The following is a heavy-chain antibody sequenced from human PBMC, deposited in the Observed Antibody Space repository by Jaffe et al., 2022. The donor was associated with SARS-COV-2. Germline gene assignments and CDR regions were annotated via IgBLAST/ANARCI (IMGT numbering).Heavy chain of an antibody. Sequence: QVQLVESGGGVVQPGRSLRLSCAASGFTFSSYGMHWVRQAPGKGLEWVAVISYDGSNKYYADSVKGRFTISRDNSKNTLYLQMNSLRAEDTAVYYCAKAGSVGITIFGATDYWGQGTLVTVSS. V-gene: IGHV3-30*18. D-gene: IGHD3-3*01. CDR3: AKAGSVGITIFGATDY. CDR2: ISYDGSNK. CDR1: GFTFSSYG. J-gene: IGHJ4*02.